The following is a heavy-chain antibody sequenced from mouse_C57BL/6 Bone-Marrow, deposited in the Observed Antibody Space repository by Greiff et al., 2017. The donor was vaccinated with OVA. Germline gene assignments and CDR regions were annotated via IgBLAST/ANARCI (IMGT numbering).Heavy chain of an antibody. CDR1: GFTFSDYG. CDR3: ARDDYGRNAY. V-gene: IGHV5-17*01. J-gene: IGHJ3*01. CDR2: ISSGSSTI. Sequence: EVKVVESGGGLVKPGGSLKLSCAASGFTFSDYGMHWVRQAPEKGLEWVAYISSGSSTIYYADKVKGRFTISRDNAKNTLFLQMTSLRSEDTAMYYCARDDYGRNAYWGQGTLVTVSA. D-gene: IGHD1-1*01.